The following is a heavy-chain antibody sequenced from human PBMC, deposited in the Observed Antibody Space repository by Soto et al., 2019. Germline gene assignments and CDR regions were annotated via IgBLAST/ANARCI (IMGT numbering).Heavy chain of an antibody. CDR2: ISYDGSNK. V-gene: IGHV3-30*18. J-gene: IGHJ4*02. Sequence: HPGGSLRLSCAASGFTFSGCGIHWVRQDPGKGLEWVAVISYDGSNKYYADSVKGRFTISRDNSKNTLYLQMNSLRTEDTAVYYCAKDHYDILTGYYVPDYWGQGTLVPVSS. CDR3: AKDHYDILTGYYVPDY. CDR1: GFTFSGCG. D-gene: IGHD3-9*01.